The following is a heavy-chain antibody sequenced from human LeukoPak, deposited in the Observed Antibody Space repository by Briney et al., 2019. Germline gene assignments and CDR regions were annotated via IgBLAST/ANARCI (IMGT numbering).Heavy chain of an antibody. CDR1: GYTFTSYY. CDR2: INLSGGTT. D-gene: IGHD2-15*01. V-gene: IGHV1-46*01. J-gene: IGHJ6*03. CDR3: AKNGEGGAYCSGGTCYPYYYYYMDV. Sequence: ASVKVSCKASGYTFTSYYMHWVRQAPGQGLEWKGIINLSGGTTYYAQKFQGRVTMTNDMSTSTVYMELSSLRSEDTAVYYCAKNGEGGAYCSGGTCYPYYYYYMDVWGKGTTVTISS.